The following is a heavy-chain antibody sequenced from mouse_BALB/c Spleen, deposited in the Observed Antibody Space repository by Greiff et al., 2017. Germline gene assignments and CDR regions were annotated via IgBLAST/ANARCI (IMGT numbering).Heavy chain of an antibody. J-gene: IGHJ2*01. V-gene: IGHV1S81*02. D-gene: IGHD1-1*01. CDR1: GYTFTSYY. CDR2: INPSNGGT. Sequence: QVHVKQSGAELVKPGASVKLSCKASGYTFTSYYMYWVKQRPGQGLEWIGEINPSNGGTNFNEKFKSKATLTVDKSSSTAYMQLSSLTSEDSAVYYCTRYYYGSSPFDYWGQGTTLTVSS. CDR3: TRYYYGSSPFDY.